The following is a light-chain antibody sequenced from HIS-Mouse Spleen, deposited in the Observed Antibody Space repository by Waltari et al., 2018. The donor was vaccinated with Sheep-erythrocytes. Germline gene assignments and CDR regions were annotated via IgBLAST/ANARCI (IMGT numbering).Light chain of an antibody. V-gene: IGLV5-45*03. Sequence: QAVLTQPSSLSASPGASASLTCTLRSGSKVGTYRTYGYQQKPGIPPQYLLRYKSDSDKQQGSGVPSRFSGSKDASANAGILLISGLQSEDEADYYCMIWHSSAWVFGGGTKLTVL. CDR3: MIWHSSAWV. CDR2: YKSDSDK. CDR1: SGSKVGTYR. J-gene: IGLJ3*02.